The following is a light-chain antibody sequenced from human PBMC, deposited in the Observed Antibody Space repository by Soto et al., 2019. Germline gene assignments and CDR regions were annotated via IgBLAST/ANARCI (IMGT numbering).Light chain of an antibody. Sequence: SVLPQPASLSGSPGQSITISCTGTSSDVGGYNYVSWYQHHPGKVPQLMIYDVSNRPSGVSNRFSGSKSGNTASLTISGLQAEDEADYYCYSYTSSNTYVFGTGTKVTVL. CDR1: SSDVGGYNY. CDR2: DVS. V-gene: IGLV2-14*03. CDR3: YSYTSSNTYV. J-gene: IGLJ1*01.